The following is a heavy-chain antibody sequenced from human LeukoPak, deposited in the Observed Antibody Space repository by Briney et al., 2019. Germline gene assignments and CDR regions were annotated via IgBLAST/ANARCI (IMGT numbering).Heavy chain of an antibody. CDR1: GYTFTGYY. CDR2: INPNSGGT. CDR3: ARARAIYRGGDCYPIGY. D-gene: IGHD2-21*02. Sequence: ASVKVSCKASGYTFTGYYMHWVRQAPGQGLEWMGWINPNSGGTNYAQKFQGRVTMTRDTSISTAYMELSRLRSDDTAVYYCARARAIYRGGDCYPIGYWGQGTLVTVSS. J-gene: IGHJ4*02. V-gene: IGHV1-2*02.